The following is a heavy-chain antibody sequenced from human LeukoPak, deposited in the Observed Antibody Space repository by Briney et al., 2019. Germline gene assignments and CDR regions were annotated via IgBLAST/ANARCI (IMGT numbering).Heavy chain of an antibody. CDR2: IYHTGTT. D-gene: IGHD6-19*01. CDR1: GFNISIGYY. CDR3: AREGSGNLYYYYYYMDV. Sequence: SETLSLTCIVSGFNISIGYYWGWIRQPPGKGLECIGTIYHTGTTYYNPSLKSRVTISVDTSKNQFSLKLSSVTAADTAVYYCAREGSGNLYYYYYYMDVWGKGTTVTISS. V-gene: IGHV4-38-2*02. J-gene: IGHJ6*03.